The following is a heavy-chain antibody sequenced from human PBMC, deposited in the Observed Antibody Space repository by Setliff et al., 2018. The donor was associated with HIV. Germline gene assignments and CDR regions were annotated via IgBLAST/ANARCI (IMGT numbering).Heavy chain of an antibody. CDR1: GFTFNNAW. J-gene: IGHJ5*02. CDR3: ARSGGDCSGISCYSLWFDP. CDR2: IKSKTDGGTT. D-gene: IGHD2-15*01. Sequence: GGSLRLSCAASGFTFNNAWMTWVRQAPGKGLEWVGHIKSKTDGGTTDYADSVKGRFTISRGNSNNMLFLQMNSLRTEDTAVYYCARSGGDCSGISCYSLWFDPWGHGTLVTVSS. V-gene: IGHV3-15*01.